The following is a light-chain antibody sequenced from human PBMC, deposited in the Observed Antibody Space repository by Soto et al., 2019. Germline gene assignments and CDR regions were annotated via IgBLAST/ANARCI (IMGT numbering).Light chain of an antibody. CDR3: SSYAGSNNFV. CDR1: SSDVGGYNY. Sequence: QSALTQPPSASGSPGQSVTISCTGTSSDVGGYNYVSWYQQHPGKAPKLMIYEVSERPSGVPDRFSGSKSSHTASLTVSGLQAEDEADYYCSSYAGSNNFVFGTGTKVTVL. V-gene: IGLV2-8*01. J-gene: IGLJ1*01. CDR2: EVS.